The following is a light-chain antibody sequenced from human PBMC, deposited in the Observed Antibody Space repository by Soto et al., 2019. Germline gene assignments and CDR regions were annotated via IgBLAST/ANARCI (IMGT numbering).Light chain of an antibody. CDR2: DVS. CDR3: SSYTSSSPYV. Sequence: QSVLTQPASVSGSPGQPITISCTGTSSDVGGYNYVSWYQQHPGKAPKLMIYDVSNRPSGVSNRFSGSKSGNTASLTISGLQAKDEADYYCSSYTSSSPYVFGTGTKVTVL. CDR1: SSDVGGYNY. V-gene: IGLV2-14*01. J-gene: IGLJ1*01.